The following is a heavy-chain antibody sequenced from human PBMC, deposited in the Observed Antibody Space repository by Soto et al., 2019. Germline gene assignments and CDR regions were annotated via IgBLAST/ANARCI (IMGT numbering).Heavy chain of an antibody. CDR3: ARLSLRTGPPPHFDY. D-gene: IGHD7-27*01. CDR1: GGSISSYY. V-gene: IGHV4-59*08. CDR2: IYYSGST. J-gene: IGHJ4*02. Sequence: SETLSLTCTVSGGSISSYYWSWIRHPPGKGLEWIGYIYYSGSTNYNPSLKSRVTISVDTSKNQFSLKLSSVTAADTAVYYCARLSLRTGPPPHFDYWGQGTLVTVSS.